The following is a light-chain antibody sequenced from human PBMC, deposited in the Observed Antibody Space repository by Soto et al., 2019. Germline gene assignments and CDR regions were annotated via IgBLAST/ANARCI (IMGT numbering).Light chain of an antibody. CDR3: QQYGSSPSWT. CDR2: GAS. CDR1: QSVSSSY. J-gene: IGKJ1*01. V-gene: IGKV3-20*01. Sequence: EIVFTQSPGTLSLSPGERATLSCRASQSVSSSYLAWYQRKPGQAPRLLIYGASSRATGIPDRFSGSGSGTDFTLTISRLEPEDFAVYYCQQYGSSPSWTFGQGTKVDIK.